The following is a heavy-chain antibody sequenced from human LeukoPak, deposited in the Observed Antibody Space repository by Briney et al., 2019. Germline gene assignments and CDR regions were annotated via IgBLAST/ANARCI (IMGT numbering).Heavy chain of an antibody. D-gene: IGHD4-23*01. CDR3: ARIRAYGGNSFDY. J-gene: IGHJ4*02. V-gene: IGHV3-48*01. CDR1: GFPFSSYS. Sequence: GGSLRLSCAASGFPFSSYSMNWVRQAPGRGLEWVSYITSYSSTIYYADSVKGRFTISRDNAKNSLYLQMNSLRAEDTAVYYCARIRAYGGNSFDYWGQGTLVTVSS. CDR2: ITSYSSTI.